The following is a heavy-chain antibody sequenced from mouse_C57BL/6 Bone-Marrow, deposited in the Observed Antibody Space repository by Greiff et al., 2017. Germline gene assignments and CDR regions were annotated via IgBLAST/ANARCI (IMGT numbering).Heavy chain of an antibody. V-gene: IGHV1-64*01. CDR1: GYTFTSYW. CDR2: IHPNSGST. D-gene: IGHD2-2*01. CDR3: ARRRYMVTTGFDY. Sequence: QVQLKQSGAELVKPGASVKLSCKASGYTFTSYWMHWVKQRPGQGLEWIGMIHPNSGSTNYNEKFKSKATLTVDKSSSTAYMQLSSLTSDDSAVYYCARRRYMVTTGFDYWGQGTTLTVSS. J-gene: IGHJ2*01.